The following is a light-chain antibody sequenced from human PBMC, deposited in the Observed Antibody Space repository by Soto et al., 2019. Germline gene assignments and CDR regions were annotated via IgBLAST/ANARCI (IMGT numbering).Light chain of an antibody. CDR3: QSYDTGPSGYV. CDR2: ADD. V-gene: IGLV1-40*01. CDR1: SSNIGAGYD. Sequence: QSVLTHPPSVSGAPGQRVTISCTESSSNIGAGYDVLWYRQLPGTAPKLLIYADDNRPAGVPDRFSASKSGTSASLAITGLQAEDEADYYCQSYDTGPSGYVFGTGTKVTVL. J-gene: IGLJ1*01.